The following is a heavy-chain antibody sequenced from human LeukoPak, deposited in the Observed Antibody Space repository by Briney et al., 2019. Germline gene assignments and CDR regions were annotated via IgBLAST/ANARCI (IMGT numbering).Heavy chain of an antibody. CDR2: LSSDGYNK. J-gene: IGHJ4*02. V-gene: IGHV3-30*18. Sequence: PGGSLRLSCAASGFTFSNYGMHWVRQAPGKGLEWVAVLSSDGYNKDYADSVKGRFTISRDNSKNTLYLQMNSLRIEDTAVYSCAKGLLSNSVRVYFDLWGQGALVSVSS. CDR3: AKGLLSNSVRVYFDL. D-gene: IGHD1-26*01. CDR1: GFTFSNYG.